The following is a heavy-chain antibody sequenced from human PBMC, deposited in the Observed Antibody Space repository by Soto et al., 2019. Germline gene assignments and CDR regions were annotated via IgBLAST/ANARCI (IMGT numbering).Heavy chain of an antibody. Sequence: GGSLRLSCAASGFTFSSYGMSWVRQAPGKGLEWVSSINDSGDTYYGDSVKGRFTISRDNSKNTLYLQMNGLRAEDTAVYFCAIFPIYDYGYDDDYWGQGALVTVSS. CDR1: GFTFSSYG. CDR3: AIFPIYDYGYDDDY. CDR2: INDSGDT. J-gene: IGHJ4*02. V-gene: IGHV3-23*01. D-gene: IGHD4-17*01.